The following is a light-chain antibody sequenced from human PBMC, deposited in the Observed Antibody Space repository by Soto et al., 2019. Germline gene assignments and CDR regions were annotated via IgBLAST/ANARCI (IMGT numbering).Light chain of an antibody. CDR3: QQLNNYPRT. Sequence: IQLTQSQSSLSASVGDRVTITCRASQGISDSLAWYQQKPGKAPSLLIYAASTFQSGVPSRFSGSGSGTDFTLTISSLQPEDFATYYCQQLNNYPRTFGPGTRVDIK. J-gene: IGKJ3*01. V-gene: IGKV1-9*01. CDR2: AAS. CDR1: QGISDS.